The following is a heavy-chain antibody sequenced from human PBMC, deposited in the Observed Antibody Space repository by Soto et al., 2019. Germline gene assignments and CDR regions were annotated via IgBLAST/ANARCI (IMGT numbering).Heavy chain of an antibody. J-gene: IGHJ5*02. D-gene: IGHD4-17*01. Sequence: QVQLVQSGAEVKKPGSSVKVSCKASGGTFSSYTISWVRQAPGQGLEWMGRIIPILGIANYAQKFQGRVTITADKSTSTAYMELSSLRSEDTAVYYCARSLGYGDYVVEDWFDPWGQGTLVTVSS. CDR1: GGTFSSYT. V-gene: IGHV1-69*02. CDR2: IIPILGIA. CDR3: ARSLGYGDYVVEDWFDP.